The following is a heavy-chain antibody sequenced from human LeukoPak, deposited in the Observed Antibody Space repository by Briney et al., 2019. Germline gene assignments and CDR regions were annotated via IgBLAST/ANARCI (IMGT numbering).Heavy chain of an antibody. D-gene: IGHD2-15*01. CDR3: ARDLSTRRYCSGGSCYSDGSFFDY. CDR2: IKQDGSEK. V-gene: IGHV3-7*01. J-gene: IGHJ4*02. Sequence: PGGSLRLSCAASGLTFSSYWMSWVRQAPGKGLEGVANIKQDGSEKYYVDSVKGRLTISRDNAKNSLYLQMNSLRAEDTAVYYCARDLSTRRYCSGGSCYSDGSFFDYWGQGTLVTVSS. CDR1: GLTFSSYW.